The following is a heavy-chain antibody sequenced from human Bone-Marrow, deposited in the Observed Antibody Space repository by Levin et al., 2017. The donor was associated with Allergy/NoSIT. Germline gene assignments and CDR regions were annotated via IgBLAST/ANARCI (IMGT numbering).Heavy chain of an antibody. D-gene: IGHD3-16*01. V-gene: IGHV3-23*01. Sequence: GGSLRLSCAASGFAFSSYAMNWVRQAPGKGLEWVSGISGSGGGTYYADSVQGRFTISRDNSKNTLYLQMNSLRAEDTAVYFCAKGGYDSENSAYHQLAETFDCWGQGTLLTVSS. CDR2: ISGSGGGT. CDR1: GFAFSSYA. J-gene: IGHJ4*02. CDR3: AKGGYDSENSAYHQLAETFDC.